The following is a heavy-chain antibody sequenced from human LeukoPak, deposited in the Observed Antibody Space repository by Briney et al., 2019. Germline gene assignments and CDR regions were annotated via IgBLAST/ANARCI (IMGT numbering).Heavy chain of an antibody. CDR3: ARDLRTSGSYDGFDY. Sequence: NSSETLSLTCTVSGGSISSSSHYWGWIRQPPGKGLEWIGSISNSGSTYYNPSLKSRVTISVDTSNNQFSLKLSSVTAADTAVYYCARDLRTSGSYDGFDYWGQGTLVTVSS. D-gene: IGHD1-26*01. CDR1: GGSISSSSHY. CDR2: ISNSGST. J-gene: IGHJ4*02. V-gene: IGHV4-39*07.